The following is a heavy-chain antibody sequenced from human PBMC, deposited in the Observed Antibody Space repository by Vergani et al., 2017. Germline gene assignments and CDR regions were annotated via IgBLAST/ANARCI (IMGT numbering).Heavy chain of an antibody. V-gene: IGHV3-9*01. CDR2: ISWNSGSI. D-gene: IGHD4-17*01. Sequence: EVQLVESGGGLVQPGRSLRLSCAASGFPFDDYAMHWVRQAPGKGLEWVSGISWNSGSIGYADSVQGRFTISRDNANNSLYLQMNSLRAEDTALYYCAKDMHDYGDYGDWGQGTLVTVSS. J-gene: IGHJ4*02. CDR1: GFPFDDYA. CDR3: AKDMHDYGDYGD.